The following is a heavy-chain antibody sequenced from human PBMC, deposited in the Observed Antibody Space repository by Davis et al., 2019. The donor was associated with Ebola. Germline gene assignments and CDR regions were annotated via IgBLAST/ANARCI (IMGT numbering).Heavy chain of an antibody. J-gene: IGHJ4*02. CDR2: VSAYHLDT. CDR1: RYTLPSYG. Sequence: ASVTDSRKASRYTLPSYGTIWVRQAPANGPEWLGWVSAYHLDTRYARRLQGRVTMTLVTSTSTAYMELRSLTSDDTAMYYCVMGCSDAKCGVTYYFDVWGQGTPVTESS. V-gene: IGHV1-18*01. CDR3: VMGCSDAKCGVTYYFDV. D-gene: IGHD2-15*01.